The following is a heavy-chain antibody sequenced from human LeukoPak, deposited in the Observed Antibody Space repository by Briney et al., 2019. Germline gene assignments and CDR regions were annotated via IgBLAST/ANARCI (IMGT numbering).Heavy chain of an antibody. J-gene: IGHJ6*02. Sequence: GGSLRLSCAASGFTFSSYAMSWVRQAPGKGLEWVSAISGSGGSTYYADSVKGRFTISRDNSKNTLYLQMNSLRAEDTAVYYCAKGQRGSGSYSLPMDVWGQGTTVTVSS. D-gene: IGHD3-10*01. V-gene: IGHV3-23*01. CDR1: GFTFSSYA. CDR2: ISGSGGST. CDR3: AKGQRGSGSYSLPMDV.